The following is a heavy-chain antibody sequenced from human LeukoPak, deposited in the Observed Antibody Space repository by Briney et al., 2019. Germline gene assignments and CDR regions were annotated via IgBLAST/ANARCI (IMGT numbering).Heavy chain of an antibody. CDR3: ARGNGFDI. V-gene: IGHV3-30-3*01. J-gene: IGHJ3*02. CDR1: GITFSSYV. Sequence: GGSLRLSCAASGITFSSYVMHWVRLAPGKGLGWVAIISHDGSNKYYADSVKGRFTISRDNSKNTLYLQMNSLRAEDTAVYYCARGNGFDIWGQGTKVTVSS. CDR2: ISHDGSNK.